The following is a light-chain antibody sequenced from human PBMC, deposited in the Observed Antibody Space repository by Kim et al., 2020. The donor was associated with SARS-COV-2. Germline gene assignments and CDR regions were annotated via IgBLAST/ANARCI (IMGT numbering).Light chain of an antibody. V-gene: IGLV4-69*01. Sequence: QPVLTQSPSASASLGASVKLTSTLSSGHSSYAIAWHQQQPEKGPRYLMKLNSDGSHSKGDGIPDRFSGSSSGAERYLTISSLQSEDEADYYCQTWGTGIRVFGGGTKLTVL. J-gene: IGLJ3*02. CDR1: SGHSSYA. CDR2: LNSDGSH. CDR3: QTWGTGIRV.